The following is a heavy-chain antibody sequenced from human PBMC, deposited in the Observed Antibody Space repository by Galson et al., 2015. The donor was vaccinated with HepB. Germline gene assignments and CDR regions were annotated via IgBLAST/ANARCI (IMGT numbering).Heavy chain of an antibody. J-gene: IGHJ4*02. CDR1: GYTFTSYG. CDR2: ISAYNGNT. V-gene: IGHV1-18*01. CDR3: ARPSYCGGDCYWRSLDY. Sequence: QSGAEVKKPGESLRISCKASGYTFTSYGISWVRQAPGQGLEWMGWISAYNGNTNYAQKLQGRVTMTTDTSTSTAYMELRSLRSDDTAVYYCARPSYCGGDCYWRSLDYWGQGTLVTVSS. D-gene: IGHD2-21*02.